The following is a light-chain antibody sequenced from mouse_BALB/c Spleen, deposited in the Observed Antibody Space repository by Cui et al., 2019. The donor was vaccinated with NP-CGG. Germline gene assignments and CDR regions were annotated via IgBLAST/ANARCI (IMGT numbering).Light chain of an antibody. Sequence: VVTQESAPTTSPGETVTLTCRSSTGTVTTSNYANWVQEKPDHLFTGLIGGTNNRAPGVPARFSGSLIGDKAALTITGAQTEDEAIYFCALWYSNHWVFGGGTKLTVL. V-gene: IGLV1*01. CDR3: ALWYSNHWV. J-gene: IGLJ1*01. CDR2: GTN. CDR1: TGTVTTSNY.